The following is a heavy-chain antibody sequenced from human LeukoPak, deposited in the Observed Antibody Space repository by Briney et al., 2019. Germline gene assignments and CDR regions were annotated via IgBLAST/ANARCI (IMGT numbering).Heavy chain of an antibody. CDR2: ISSSSSYI. J-gene: IGHJ4*02. V-gene: IGHV3-21*01. CDR3: ARAGVVRYYFDY. CDR1: GFTFSSYS. Sequence: GGSLRLSXAASGFTFSSYSMNWVRQAPGKGLEWASSISSSSSYIYYADSVKGRFTISRDNAKNSLYLQMNSLRAEDTAVYYCARAGVVRYYFDYWGQGTLVTVSS. D-gene: IGHD3-3*01.